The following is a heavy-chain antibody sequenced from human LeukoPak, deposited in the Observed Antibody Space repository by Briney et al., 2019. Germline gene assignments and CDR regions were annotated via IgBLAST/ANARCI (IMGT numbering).Heavy chain of an antibody. CDR1: GFTFNNYA. CDR3: AKVAQTTIGYYFDY. D-gene: IGHD1-14*01. Sequence: GGSLRLSCAASGFTFNNYAMSWVRQAPGKGLEWVSGISGSGGSTYYADFVKGRFTISRDNSKNTLYLQMNSLRAEDTAVYYCAKVAQTTIGYYFDYWGQGTLVTVSS. J-gene: IGHJ4*02. CDR2: ISGSGGST. V-gene: IGHV3-23*01.